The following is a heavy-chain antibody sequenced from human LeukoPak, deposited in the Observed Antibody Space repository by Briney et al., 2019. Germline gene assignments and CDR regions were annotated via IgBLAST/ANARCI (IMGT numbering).Heavy chain of an antibody. Sequence: SETLSLTCTVSGGSTSSYYWSWIRQPAGKGLEWIGRIYATGSTNYNASLKSRVTMSVDTSKNQFSLKLSSVTAAGTAVYYCARGASILYYYDSSGSSYYFDYWGQGTLVTVSS. V-gene: IGHV4-4*07. CDR3: ARGASILYYYDSSGSSYYFDY. CDR2: IYATGST. D-gene: IGHD3-22*01. CDR1: GGSTSSYY. J-gene: IGHJ4*02.